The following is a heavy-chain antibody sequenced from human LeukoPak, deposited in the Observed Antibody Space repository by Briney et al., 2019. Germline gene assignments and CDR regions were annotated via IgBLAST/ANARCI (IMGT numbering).Heavy chain of an antibody. CDR3: ARDSIDHIAVPTTGDI. J-gene: IGHJ3*02. V-gene: IGHV4-4*07. D-gene: IGHD6-19*01. CDR1: GGSIVSYY. CDR2: AYISANN. Sequence: SETLSLTCTVSGGSIVSYYWSWIRQTAGKGLEWIGRAYISANNNYNPSLKSRVTMSVDPSKNQLSLKLTSVTAADTAVYYCARDSIDHIAVPTTGDIWGQGTMVVVSS.